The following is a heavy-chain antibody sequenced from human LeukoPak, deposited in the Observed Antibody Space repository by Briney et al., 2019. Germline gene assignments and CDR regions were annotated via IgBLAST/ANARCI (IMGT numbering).Heavy chain of an antibody. J-gene: IGHJ3*02. CDR1: GGSISSYY. V-gene: IGHV4-59*01. D-gene: IGHD3-10*01. CDR2: IYYSGST. CDR3: AADHSVRGVNCAFDI. Sequence: SETLSLTCTVSGGSISSYYWSWIRQPPGKGLEWIGYIYYSGSTNYNPSLKSRVTISVDTSKNQFSLNLSSVTAADTAVYYCAADHSVRGVNCAFDIWGQGTMVTVSS.